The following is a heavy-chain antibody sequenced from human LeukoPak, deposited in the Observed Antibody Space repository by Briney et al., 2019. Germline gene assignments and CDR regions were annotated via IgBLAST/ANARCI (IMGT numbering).Heavy chain of an antibody. CDR2: ISYDGSNK. J-gene: IGHJ4*02. CDR3: AKPTPTVVTRGYFDY. D-gene: IGHD4-23*01. CDR1: GFTFSSYG. Sequence: GGSLRLSCAASGFTFSSYGMHWVRQAPGKGLEWVAVISYDGSNKYYADSVKGRFTISRDNSKNTLYLQMNSLRAEDTAVYYCAKPTPTVVTRGYFDYWGQGTLVTVSS. V-gene: IGHV3-30*18.